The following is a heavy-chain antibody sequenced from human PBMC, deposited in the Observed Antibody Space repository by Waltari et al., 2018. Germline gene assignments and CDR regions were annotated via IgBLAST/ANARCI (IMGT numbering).Heavy chain of an antibody. CDR3: AKDLRASAGPY. Sequence: EVQLLESGGGLVQPGGSLRLSCVGTGFSFSPYGMTGVRQAPGKGLEWVSAISGSGKDTYYADFVKGRFTMSRDNSKNTLYLHMKNVRVDDTAIYYCAKDLRASAGPYWGQGTLVTVSS. J-gene: IGHJ4*02. V-gene: IGHV3-23*01. CDR1: GFSFSPYG. D-gene: IGHD6-13*01. CDR2: ISGSGKDT.